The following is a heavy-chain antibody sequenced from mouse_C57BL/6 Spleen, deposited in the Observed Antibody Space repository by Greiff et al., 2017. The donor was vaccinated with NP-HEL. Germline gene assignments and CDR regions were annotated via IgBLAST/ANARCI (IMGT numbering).Heavy chain of an antibody. CDR1: GYTFTSYW. CDR3: ARGGYDVYFDY. V-gene: IGHV1-69*01. D-gene: IGHD2-2*01. CDR2: IDPSDSYT. Sequence: QVQLQQPGAELVMPGASVKLSCKASGYTFTSYWMHWVKQRPGQGLEWIGEIDPSDSYTNYIQKFKGKSTLTVDKSSSPAYMQLSSLTSEDSAVYYCARGGYDVYFDYWGQGTTLTVSS. J-gene: IGHJ2*01.